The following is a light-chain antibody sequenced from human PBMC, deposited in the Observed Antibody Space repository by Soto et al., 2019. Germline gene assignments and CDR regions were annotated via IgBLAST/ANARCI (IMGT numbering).Light chain of an antibody. J-gene: IGKJ5*01. CDR1: QGIDSS. V-gene: IGKV1-9*01. CDR3: QQLHDYPIT. Sequence: ILLTQSPSSLSASVGDRVTITCLASQGIDSSFAWYQEKPGKAPKLLIYAASSLQSGVPSRFSGSGSGTDFTLTISSLQPEDFATYYCQQLHDYPITFGQGTRLEI. CDR2: AAS.